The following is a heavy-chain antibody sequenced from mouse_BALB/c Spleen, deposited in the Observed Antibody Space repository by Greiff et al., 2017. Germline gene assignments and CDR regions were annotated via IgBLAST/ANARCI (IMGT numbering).Heavy chain of an antibody. D-gene: IGHD2-3*01. CDR3: ARDDGLVPFDY. Sequence: QVQLQQPGAELVRPGASVKLSCKASGYTFTSYWMHWVKQRPGQGLEWIGEINPSNGRTNYNEKFKSKATLTVDKSSSTAYMQLSSLTSEDSAVYYCARDDGLVPFDYWGQGTTLTVSS. CDR1: GYTFTSYW. CDR2: INPSNGRT. J-gene: IGHJ2*01. V-gene: IGHV1S81*02.